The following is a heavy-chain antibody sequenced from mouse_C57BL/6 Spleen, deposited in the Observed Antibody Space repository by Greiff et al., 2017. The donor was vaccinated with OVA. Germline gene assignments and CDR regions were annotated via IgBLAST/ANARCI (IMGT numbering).Heavy chain of an antibody. D-gene: IGHD2-5*01. CDR1: GYTFTSYW. V-gene: IGHV1-64*01. J-gene: IGHJ2*01. CDR2: IHPNSGST. Sequence: QVQLQQPGAELVKPGASVTLSCKASGYTFTSYWLHWVKQRPGQGLEWIGMIHPNSGSTNYNEKLKSKATLTVDKSSSTAYMQLSSLTSEDSAVYYCARSDYSNSYYFDYWGQGTTLTVSS. CDR3: ARSDYSNSYYFDY.